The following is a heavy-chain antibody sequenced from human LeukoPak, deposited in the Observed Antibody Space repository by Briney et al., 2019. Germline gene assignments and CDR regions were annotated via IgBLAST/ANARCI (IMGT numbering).Heavy chain of an antibody. J-gene: IGHJ5*02. V-gene: IGHV4-34*01. CDR1: GGSFSGYY. CDR2: INHSGST. CDR3: ARGIHYYDSSGYPRAQYNWVDP. Sequence: SETLSLTCAVYGGSFSGYYWSWIRQPPGKGLEWIGEINHSGSTNYNPSLKSRVTISVDTSKNQFSLKLSSVTAADTAVYYCARGIHYYDSSGYPRAQYNWVDPWGQGTLVTVSS. D-gene: IGHD3-22*01.